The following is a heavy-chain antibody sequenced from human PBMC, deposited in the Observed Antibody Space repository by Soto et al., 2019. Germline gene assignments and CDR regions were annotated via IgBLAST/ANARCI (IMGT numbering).Heavy chain of an antibody. CDR2: MNPNSGNT. J-gene: IGHJ4*02. V-gene: IGHV1-8*01. D-gene: IGHD4-4*01. CDR1: GYTFTSYD. Sequence: ASSEVSCKASGYTFTSYDINWVRQATGQGLEWMGWMNPNSGNTGYAQKFQGRVTMTRNTSISTAYMELSSLRSEDTAVYYCARGYSNYHAYFDYWGQGTLVTVS. CDR3: ARGYSNYHAYFDY.